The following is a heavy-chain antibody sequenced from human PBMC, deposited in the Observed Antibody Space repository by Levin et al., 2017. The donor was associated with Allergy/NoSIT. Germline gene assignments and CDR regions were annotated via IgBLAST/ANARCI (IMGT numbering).Heavy chain of an antibody. J-gene: IGHJ4*02. CDR1: GGSISSSSYY. CDR3: ARPVENGGYSYGYYFDY. V-gene: IGHV4-39*01. D-gene: IGHD5-18*01. CDR2: IYYSGST. Sequence: SETLSLTCTVSGGSISSSSYYWGWIRQPPGKGLEWIGSIYYSGSTYYNPSLKSRVTIAVDTSKNQFSLKLSSVTAADTAVYYCARPVENGGYSYGYYFDYWGQGTLVTVSS.